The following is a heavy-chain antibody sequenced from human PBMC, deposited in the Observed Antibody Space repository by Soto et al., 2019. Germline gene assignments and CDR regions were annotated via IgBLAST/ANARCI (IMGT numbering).Heavy chain of an antibody. J-gene: IGHJ1*01. CDR3: SKLKYSSSVRYLQH. D-gene: IGHD5-12*01. Sequence: PGESLNISCASSGYTFANYWIGWVRQVPVKGLDCVALIYHSDSRTLYSPSFQGQVTISADQSISTAYLQWTSLKASDTAIYYCSKLKYSSSVRYLQHCGQGTPVTVSS. CDR1: GYTFANYW. V-gene: IGHV5-51*01. CDR2: IYHSDSRT.